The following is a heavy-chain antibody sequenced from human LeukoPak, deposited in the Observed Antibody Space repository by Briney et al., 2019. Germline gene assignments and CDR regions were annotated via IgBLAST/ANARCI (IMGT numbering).Heavy chain of an antibody. CDR3: ASFITMVRGVTAYYFDY. Sequence: SETLSLTCTVSGGSVSSGSYYWSWLRQPPGKGLEWIGYIYYSGSTNYNPSLKSRVTISVDTSKNQFSLKLSSVTAADTAVYYCASFITMVRGVTAYYFDYWGQGTLVTVSS. V-gene: IGHV4-61*01. CDR2: IYYSGST. J-gene: IGHJ4*02. D-gene: IGHD3-10*01. CDR1: GGSVSSGSYY.